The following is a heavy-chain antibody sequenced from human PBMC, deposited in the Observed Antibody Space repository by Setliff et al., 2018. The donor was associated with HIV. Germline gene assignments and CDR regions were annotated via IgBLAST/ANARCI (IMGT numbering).Heavy chain of an antibody. V-gene: IGHV1-2*02. J-gene: IGHJ4*02. CDR1: GYTFTYLL. CDR2: INPKTGDT. Sequence: ASVKVSCKASGYTFTYLLIHWVRLAPGRGLEWVGLINPKTGDTSYAQKFQGRVTMTRDTSISTAYMDLDRLGSDDTAVYYCARDPRFGGYAQAFDYWGQGSLVTVSS. CDR3: ARDPRFGGYAQAFDY. D-gene: IGHD5-12*01.